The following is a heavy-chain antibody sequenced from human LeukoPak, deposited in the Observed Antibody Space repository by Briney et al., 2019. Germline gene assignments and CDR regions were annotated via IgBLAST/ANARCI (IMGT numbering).Heavy chain of an antibody. CDR3: ARGWADYGDYFDY. J-gene: IGHJ4*02. CDR2: IYYSGST. V-gene: IGHV4-59*01. Sequence: SETLSLTCTVSGGSISSYYWSWIRQPPGKGLERIGYIYYSGSTNYNPSLKSRVTISVDTSKNQFSLKLSSVTAADTAVYYCARGWADYGDYFDYWGQGTLVTVSS. CDR1: GGSISSYY. D-gene: IGHD4-17*01.